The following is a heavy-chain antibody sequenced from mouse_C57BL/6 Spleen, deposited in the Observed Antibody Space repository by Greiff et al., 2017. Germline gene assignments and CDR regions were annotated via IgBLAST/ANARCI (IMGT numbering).Heavy chain of an antibody. V-gene: IGHV3-6*01. D-gene: IGHD2-4*01. CDR3: ARGYDYLYAMDY. CDR2: ISYDGSN. Sequence: EVKLMESGPGLVKPSQSLSLTCSVTGYSITSGYYWNWIRQFPGNKLEWMGYISYDGSNNYNPSLKNRISITRDTSQNQFFLKLNSVTTEDTATYYCARGYDYLYAMDYWGQGTSVTVSS. J-gene: IGHJ4*01. CDR1: GYSITSGYY.